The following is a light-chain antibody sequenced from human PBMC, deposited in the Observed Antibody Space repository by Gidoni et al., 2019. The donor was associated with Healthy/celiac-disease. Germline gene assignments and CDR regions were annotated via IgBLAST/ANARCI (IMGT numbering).Light chain of an antibody. J-gene: IGLJ2*01. CDR3: QAWDSSTAWHVV. CDR1: KLGDKY. Sequence: SYELTQPPSVSVSPGQTAIITCTGDKLGDKYASWYQQKPGQSPVLVIYQDSKRPSGIPERFSGSNSGNTATLTISGTQAMDEADYYCQAWDSSTAWHVVFGGGTKLTVL. V-gene: IGLV3-1*01. CDR2: QDS.